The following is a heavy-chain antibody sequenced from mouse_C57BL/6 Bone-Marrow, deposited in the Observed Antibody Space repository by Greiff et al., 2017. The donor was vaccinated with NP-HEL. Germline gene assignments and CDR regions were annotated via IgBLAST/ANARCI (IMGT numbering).Heavy chain of an antibody. J-gene: IGHJ1*03. CDR1: GYAFSSYW. D-gene: IGHD2-4*01. CDR2: IYPGDGDT. Sequence: VQLQRSGAELVKPGASVKISCKASGYAFSSYWMNWVKQRPGKGLEWIGQIYPGDGDTNYNGKFKGKATLTADKSSSTAYMQLSSLTSEDSAVYFCARWGDYGGYWYFDVWGTGTTVTVSS. V-gene: IGHV1-80*01. CDR3: ARWGDYGGYWYFDV.